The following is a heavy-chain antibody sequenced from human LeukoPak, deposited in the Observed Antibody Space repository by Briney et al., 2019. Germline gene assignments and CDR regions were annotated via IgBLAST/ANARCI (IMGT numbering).Heavy chain of an antibody. CDR1: GYTLTELS. D-gene: IGHD4-23*01. CDR2: FDPEDGET. Sequence: ASVKVSCKVSGYTLTELSMHWVRQAPGKGLEWMGGFDPEDGETIYAQKFQGRVTMTEDTSTDTAYMELSSLRSEDTAVYYCATVDYGGNSGGYYFDYWGQGTLVTVSP. V-gene: IGHV1-24*01. CDR3: ATVDYGGNSGGYYFDY. J-gene: IGHJ4*02.